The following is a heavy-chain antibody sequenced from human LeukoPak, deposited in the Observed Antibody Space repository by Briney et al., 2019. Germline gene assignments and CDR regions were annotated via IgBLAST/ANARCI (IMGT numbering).Heavy chain of an antibody. CDR1: GFIFSSFG. Sequence: GGSPRLSCAASGFIFSSFGMHWVRQAPGKGLEWVAFIQDDESNKSYADSVKGRFTISRDNSKNTLFLQMNSLRPEDTALYYCAKQMVERPHYYYMDVWGKGTTVTVSS. CDR3: AKQMVERPHYYYMDV. J-gene: IGHJ6*03. CDR2: IQDDESNK. D-gene: IGHD2-15*01. V-gene: IGHV3-30*02.